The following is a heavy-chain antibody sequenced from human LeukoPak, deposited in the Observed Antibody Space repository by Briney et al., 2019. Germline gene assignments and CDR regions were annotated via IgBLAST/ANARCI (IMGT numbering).Heavy chain of an antibody. Sequence: SETLSLTCTVSGGSISSYYWSWIRQPPGKGLEWIGYIYYSGSTNYNPSLKSRVTISVDMSKNQFSLKLSSVTAADTAVYYCARFYDSSGYWDYWGQGTLVTVSS. V-gene: IGHV4-59*12. D-gene: IGHD3-22*01. CDR1: GGSISSYY. J-gene: IGHJ4*02. CDR3: ARFYDSSGYWDY. CDR2: IYYSGST.